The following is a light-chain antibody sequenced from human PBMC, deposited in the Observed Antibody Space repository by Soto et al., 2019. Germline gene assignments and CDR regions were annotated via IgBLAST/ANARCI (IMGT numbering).Light chain of an antibody. CDR1: RSISTY. Sequence: DIQMTQSPSSLSASVGDRVTIACRASRSISTYLNWYEQKPGKAPKLLIYGATNLQRGVPSRFSGSGSGTDFTLTISTLQPEDFATYTCQQSYSTPPTFGQGTKVEIK. CDR2: GAT. CDR3: QQSYSTPPT. J-gene: IGKJ1*01. V-gene: IGKV1-39*01.